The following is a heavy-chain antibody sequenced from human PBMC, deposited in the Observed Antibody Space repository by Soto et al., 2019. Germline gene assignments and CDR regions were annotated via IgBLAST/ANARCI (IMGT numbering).Heavy chain of an antibody. V-gene: IGHV3-9*01. CDR3: AKSNSGTYGGLDY. Sequence: GGSLRLSCAASGFTFDDYAMHWVRQAPGKGLEWVSFITWNSGSIGYADSVKGRFTISRDNAKNSLYLQVNSLRAEDTALYYCAKSNSGTYGGLDYWGQGTRVTVSS. CDR1: GFTFDDYA. CDR2: ITWNSGSI. D-gene: IGHD1-26*01. J-gene: IGHJ4*02.